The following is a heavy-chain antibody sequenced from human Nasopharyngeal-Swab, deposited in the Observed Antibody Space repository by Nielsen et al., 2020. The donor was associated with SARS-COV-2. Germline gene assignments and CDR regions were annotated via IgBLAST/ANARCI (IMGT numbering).Heavy chain of an antibody. J-gene: IGHJ6*02. Sequence: WIRQPPGKGLEWIGYIYYSGSTYYNPSLKSRVTISVDTSKNQFSLKLSSVTAAGTAVYYCARDRTDYDILTGWSYYGMDVWGQGTTVTVSS. D-gene: IGHD3-9*01. V-gene: IGHV4-31*02. CDR3: ARDRTDYDILTGWSYYGMDV. CDR2: IYYSGST.